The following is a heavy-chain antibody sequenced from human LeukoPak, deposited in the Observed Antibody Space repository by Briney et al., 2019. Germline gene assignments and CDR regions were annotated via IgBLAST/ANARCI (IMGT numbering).Heavy chain of an antibody. CDR3: ARDSSEFRSLLSH. Sequence: GASVKVSCKASGGTFSRHTISWVRQSPGQGLEWMGGITPMFGTSNYAQKFRGRVTITADESTSTAYVELSSLRSEDTAVYYCARDSSEFRSLLSHWGQGTLVTVSS. D-gene: IGHD1-14*01. J-gene: IGHJ1*01. V-gene: IGHV1-69*13. CDR1: GGTFSRHT. CDR2: ITPMFGTS.